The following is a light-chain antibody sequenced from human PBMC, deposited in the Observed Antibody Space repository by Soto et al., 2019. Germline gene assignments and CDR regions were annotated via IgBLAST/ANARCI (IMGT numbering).Light chain of an antibody. V-gene: IGKV3-11*01. CDR2: DAS. CDR1: QSVSYY. Sequence: EIVLTQSPATLSLSPGERATLSCRASQSVSYYLAWYQQKPGQPPRLLIYDASNRATGIPARFSGSGSGTDFTLTISSLEPEDFAVYYCQQSSNWPYTFGQGTKLEIK. J-gene: IGKJ2*01. CDR3: QQSSNWPYT.